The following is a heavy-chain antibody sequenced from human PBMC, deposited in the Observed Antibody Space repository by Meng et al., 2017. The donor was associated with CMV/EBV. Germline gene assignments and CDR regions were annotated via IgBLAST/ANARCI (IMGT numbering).Heavy chain of an antibody. Sequence: SGFTVSGDYMSWVRPAAGKGLEWVSVIHRNGRIYYADSVEGLFTISRDTSKNTIYLLMNILRTEDTAVYYCARMILTYTSGWNIVDYWGQGILVTVSS. CDR3: ARMILTYTSGWNIVDY. D-gene: IGHD6-19*01. CDR1: GFTVSGDY. CDR2: IHRNGRI. V-gene: IGHV3-66*03. J-gene: IGHJ4*02.